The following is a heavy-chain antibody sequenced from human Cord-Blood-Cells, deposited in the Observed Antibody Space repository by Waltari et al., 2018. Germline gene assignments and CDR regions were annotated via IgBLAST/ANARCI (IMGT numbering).Heavy chain of an antibody. CDR1: GGSFSGYY. V-gene: IGHV4-34*01. D-gene: IGHD3-3*01. CDR3: ARTYYDFWSGYYKGGSYYYYYMDV. J-gene: IGHJ6*03. Sequence: QMQLQQWGAGLLKPSETLSPTCAVYGGSFSGYYWSWIRQPPGKGLEWTGEINHSGSTNYNPSLKSRVTISVDTSKNQFSLKLSSVTAADTAVYYCARTYYDFWSGYYKGGSYYYYYMDVWGKGTTVTVSS. CDR2: INHSGST.